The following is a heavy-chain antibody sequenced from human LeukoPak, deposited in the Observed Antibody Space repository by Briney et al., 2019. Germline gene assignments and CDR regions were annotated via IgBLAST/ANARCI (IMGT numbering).Heavy chain of an antibody. CDR2: IYTSGST. D-gene: IGHD2-15*01. CDR3: ARAGRYCSGGSCYSSEFDY. V-gene: IGHV4-61*02. CDR1: GGSISSGSYY. Sequence: PSETLSLTCTVSGGSISSGSYYWSWIRQPAGKGLEWIGRIYTSGSTNYNPSLKSRVIISVDTSKNQFSLKLSSVTAADTAVYYCARAGRYCSGGSCYSSEFDYWGQGTLVTVSS. J-gene: IGHJ4*02.